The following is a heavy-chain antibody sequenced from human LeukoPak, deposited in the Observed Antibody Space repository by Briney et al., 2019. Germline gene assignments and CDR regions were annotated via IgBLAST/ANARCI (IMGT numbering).Heavy chain of an antibody. CDR1: GYTFSSYF. Sequence: GASVKVSCKASGYTFSSYFIHWVRQAPGQGLEWVGVINPIGGRTTYTQKFQGRVTMTRDTSTSTVYMELSSLRSEDTAVYFCARSEGSGSTVLHYWGQGTLVTVSS. CDR3: ARSEGSGSTVLHY. CDR2: INPIGGRT. J-gene: IGHJ4*02. D-gene: IGHD3-10*01. V-gene: IGHV1-46*01.